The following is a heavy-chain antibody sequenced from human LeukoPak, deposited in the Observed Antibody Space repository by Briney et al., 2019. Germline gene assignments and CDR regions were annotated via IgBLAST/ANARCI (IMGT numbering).Heavy chain of an antibody. V-gene: IGHV3-9*01. CDR3: AKEKLDGSGSYSWFDP. J-gene: IGHJ5*02. CDR1: GFTFDDYA. Sequence: GGSLRLSCAASGFTFDDYAMHWVRQAPGKGLEWVSGISWNSGSIGYADSVKGRFTISRDNAKNSLYLQMNSLRAEDTALYYCAKEKLDGSGSYSWFDPWGQGTLVTVSS. CDR2: ISWNSGSI. D-gene: IGHD3-10*01.